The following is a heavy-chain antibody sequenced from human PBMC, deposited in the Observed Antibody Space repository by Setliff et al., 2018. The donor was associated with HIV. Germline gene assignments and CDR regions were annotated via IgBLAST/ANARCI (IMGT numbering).Heavy chain of an antibody. Sequence: SETLSLTCSVSGGSIISDIFYWGWIRQPPGEGLEWIGSIYPGSTKCNPSLRSRLTISLDSPTNQFSVTLSSVTAADTAMYYCARYTVGSMVDYWGPGTLVTVSS. CDR3: ARYTVGSMVDY. V-gene: IGHV4-39*01. D-gene: IGHD5-12*01. CDR2: IYPGST. CDR1: GGSIISDIFY. J-gene: IGHJ4*02.